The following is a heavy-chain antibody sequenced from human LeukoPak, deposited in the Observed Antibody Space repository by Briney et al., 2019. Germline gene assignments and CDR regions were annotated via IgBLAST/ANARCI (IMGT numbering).Heavy chain of an antibody. CDR3: ARTVRGVLDY. J-gene: IGHJ4*02. CDR1: GGSISSYY. Sequence: SETLSLTCTVSGGSISSYYWSWIRQPPGKGLEWIGYIYYSGSTNYNPSLKSRVTISVDTSKNQLSLKLSSVTAADTAVYYCARTVRGVLDYWGQGTLVTVSS. V-gene: IGHV4-59*01. D-gene: IGHD3-10*01. CDR2: IYYSGST.